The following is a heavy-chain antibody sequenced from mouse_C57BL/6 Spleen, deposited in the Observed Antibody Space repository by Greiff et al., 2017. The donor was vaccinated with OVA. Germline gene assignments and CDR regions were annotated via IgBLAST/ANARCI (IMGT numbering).Heavy chain of an antibody. J-gene: IGHJ4*01. CDR3: ARGYGSSPYAMDY. V-gene: IGHV1-53*01. Sequence: QVQLQQPGTELVKPGASVKLSCKASGYTFTSYWMHWVKQRPGQGLEWIGNINPSNGGTNYNEKFKSQATLTVDKSSSTAYMQLSSLTSEDSAVYDCARGYGSSPYAMDYWGQGTSVTVSS. D-gene: IGHD1-1*01. CDR2: INPSNGGT. CDR1: GYTFTSYW.